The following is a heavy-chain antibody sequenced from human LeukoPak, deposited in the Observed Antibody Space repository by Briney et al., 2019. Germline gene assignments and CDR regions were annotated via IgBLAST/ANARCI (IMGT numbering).Heavy chain of an antibody. D-gene: IGHD1-26*01. CDR3: TSPPLVGATPDVGY. V-gene: IGHV3-73*01. Sequence: PGGSLRLSCAASGFTFSGSAMHWVRQASGKGLEWVGRIRSKANSYATAYAASVKGRFTISRDDSKNTAYLQMNSLKTEDTAVYYCTSPPLVGATPDVGYWGQGTLVTVSS. CDR2: IRSKANSYAT. J-gene: IGHJ4*02. CDR1: GFTFSGSA.